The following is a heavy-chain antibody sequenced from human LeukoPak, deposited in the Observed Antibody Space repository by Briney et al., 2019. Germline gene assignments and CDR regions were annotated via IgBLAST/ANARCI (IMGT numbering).Heavy chain of an antibody. V-gene: IGHV1-24*01. D-gene: IGHD5-18*01. Sequence: VASVKVSCKASGYTFTGYYMHWVRQAPGKGLEWMGGFDPEDGETIYAQKFQGRVTMTEDPSTDTAYMELSSLRSEDTAVYYCATDLYGVYSYGPKSPEIYWGQGTLVTVSS. CDR1: GYTFTGYY. CDR2: FDPEDGET. CDR3: ATDLYGVYSYGPKSPEIY. J-gene: IGHJ4*02.